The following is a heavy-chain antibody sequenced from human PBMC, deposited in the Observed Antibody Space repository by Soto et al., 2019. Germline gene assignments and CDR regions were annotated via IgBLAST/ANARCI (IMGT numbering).Heavy chain of an antibody. CDR2: IIPIFGTA. CDR3: ARDLGTVTTKSVGY. V-gene: IGHV1-69*13. D-gene: IGHD4-17*01. CDR1: GGTFSSYA. Sequence: GASVKVSCKASGGTFSSYAISWVRQAPGQGLEWMGGIIPIFGTANYAQKFQGRVTITADESTSTAYMELSSLRSEDTAVYYCARDLGTVTTKSVGYWGQGTLVTVYS. J-gene: IGHJ1*01.